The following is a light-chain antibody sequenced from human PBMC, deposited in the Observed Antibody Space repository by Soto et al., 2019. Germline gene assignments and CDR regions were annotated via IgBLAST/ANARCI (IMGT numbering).Light chain of an antibody. V-gene: IGKV1-39*01. CDR2: GAS. CDR3: QQCFSTPLLT. J-gene: IGKJ4*01. CDR1: QSISTF. Sequence: DIQMTQSPSSLSASVGDRVTITCRASQSISTFLNWYHQKPGKAPKLLIYGASNLESGVPSTFSGSGYGTDFTLTISSLQPEDVATYYCQQCFSTPLLTFGGGTKVEIK.